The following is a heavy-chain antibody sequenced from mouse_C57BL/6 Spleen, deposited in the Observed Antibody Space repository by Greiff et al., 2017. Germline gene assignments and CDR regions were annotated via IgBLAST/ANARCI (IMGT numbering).Heavy chain of an antibody. J-gene: IGHJ2*01. CDR2: IDPSASYT. CDR3: ARRDYGSTYFDY. D-gene: IGHD1-1*01. Sequence: QVQLQQPGAELVMPGASVKLSCKASGYTFTSYWMHWVKQRPGQGLEWIGEIDPSASYTNYNQKFKGKSTLTVDKSSSTAYMQLSSLTSDDSAVYYCARRDYGSTYFDYWGQGTTLTVSS. V-gene: IGHV1-69*01. CDR1: GYTFTSYW.